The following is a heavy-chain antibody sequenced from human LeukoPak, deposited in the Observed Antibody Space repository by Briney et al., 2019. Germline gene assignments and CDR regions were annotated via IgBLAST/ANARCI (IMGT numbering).Heavy chain of an antibody. D-gene: IGHD5-24*01. J-gene: IGHJ6*02. CDR2: INPQTGFT. Sequence: VASVKVSCKASGYSFTGYYLHWVRQAPGQGLEWMGWINPQTGFTTIAQKFQGRVTMTMDTSISTIYMEMNSLRSDDTATFYCARDQADNYYALDVWGQGTSLVVSS. CDR1: GYSFTGYY. CDR3: ARDQADNYYALDV. V-gene: IGHV1-2*02.